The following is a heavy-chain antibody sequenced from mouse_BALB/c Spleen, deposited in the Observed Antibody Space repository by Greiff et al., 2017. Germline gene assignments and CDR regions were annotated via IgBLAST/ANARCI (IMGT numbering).Heavy chain of an antibody. CDR2: ISYSGST. CDR1: GYSITSDYA. J-gene: IGHJ1*01. Sequence: EVMLVESGPGLVKPSQSLSLTCTVTGYSITSDYAWNWIRQFPGNKLEWMGYISYSGSTSYNPSLKSRISITRDTSKNQFFLQLNSVTTEDTATYDCATLYGSSSGWYFDVWGAGTTVTVSS. CDR3: ATLYGSSSGWYFDV. D-gene: IGHD1-1*01. V-gene: IGHV3-2*02.